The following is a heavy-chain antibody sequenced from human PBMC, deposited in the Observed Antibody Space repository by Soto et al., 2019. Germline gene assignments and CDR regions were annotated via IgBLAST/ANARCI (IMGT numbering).Heavy chain of an antibody. D-gene: IGHD2-21*02. CDR3: AREGRGTVTAYYYGMDV. CDR1: GYTFTGYY. Sequence: QVQLVQSGAEVKKPGAAVKVSCKASGYTFTGYYMHWVRQAPGQGLEWMGWINPNSGGTNYAQKFQGWVTMTRDTSVSTAYMELSRLRSDDTAVYYCAREGRGTVTAYYYGMDVWGLGGTFTV. J-gene: IGHJ6*02. V-gene: IGHV1-2*04. CDR2: INPNSGGT.